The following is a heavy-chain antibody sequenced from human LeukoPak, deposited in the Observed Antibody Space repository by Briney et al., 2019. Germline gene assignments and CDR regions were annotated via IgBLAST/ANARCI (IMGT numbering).Heavy chain of an antibody. CDR3: AKDRGGSSWPDYFDY. V-gene: IGHV3-9*01. D-gene: IGHD6-13*01. CDR1: GFTFDDYA. CDR2: ISWNSGSI. J-gene: IGHJ4*02. Sequence: GGSLRLSCAASGFTFDDYAMHWVRQAPGKGLEWVSGISWNSGSIGYADSVKGRFTISRDNAKNSLYLQMNSLRAEDTALYYCAKDRGGSSWPDYFDYWGQGTLVTVSS.